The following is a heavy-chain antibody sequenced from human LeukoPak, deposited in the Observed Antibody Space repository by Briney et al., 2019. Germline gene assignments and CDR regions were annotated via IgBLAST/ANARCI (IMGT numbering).Heavy chain of an antibody. D-gene: IGHD3-3*01. V-gene: IGHV3-30-3*01. CDR3: ARDRYRITIFGVVITGVDY. Sequence: PGGSLRLSCAASGFTFSSYAMHWVRQAPGKGLEWVAVISYDGSNKYYADSVKGRFTISRDNSKNTLYLQMNSLRAEDTAVYYCARDRYRITIFGVVITGVDYWGQGTLVTVSS. J-gene: IGHJ4*02. CDR1: GFTFSSYA. CDR2: ISYDGSNK.